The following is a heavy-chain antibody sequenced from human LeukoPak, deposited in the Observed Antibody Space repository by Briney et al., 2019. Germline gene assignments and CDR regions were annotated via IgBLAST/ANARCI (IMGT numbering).Heavy chain of an antibody. D-gene: IGHD5-18*01. V-gene: IGHV3-33*01. CDR1: GFTFSSYG. Sequence: GRFLRLSCAASGFTFSSYGMHWVRQAPGKGLEWVAVIWYDGSNKYYADSVKGRFTISRDNSKNTLYLQMNSLRAEDTAVYYCAMWIQVWKFDYWGQGTLVTVSS. CDR2: IWYDGSNK. CDR3: AMWIQVWKFDY. J-gene: IGHJ4*02.